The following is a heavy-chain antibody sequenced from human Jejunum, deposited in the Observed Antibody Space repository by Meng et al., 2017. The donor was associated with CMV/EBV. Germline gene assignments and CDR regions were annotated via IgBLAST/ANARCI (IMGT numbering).Heavy chain of an antibody. D-gene: IGHD1-26*01. CDR2: FYSSDTY. J-gene: IGHJ4*02. V-gene: IGHV4-4*07. CDR1: CGSVHNYY. CDR3: ARGPGASTREGFDY. Sequence: QLKLQESGPVLVKPSGTLSLTWTVSCGSVHNYYWSWIRQSAGKGLEWIGRFYSSDTYNYHPSLDSRVTMSLDTSKNQFSLNLRSVTAADTATYYCARGPGASTREGFDYWGLGTLVTVSS.